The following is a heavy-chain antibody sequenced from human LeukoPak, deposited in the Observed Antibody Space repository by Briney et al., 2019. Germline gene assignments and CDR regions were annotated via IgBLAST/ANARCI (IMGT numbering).Heavy chain of an antibody. D-gene: IGHD6-13*01. V-gene: IGHV3-48*04. CDR2: ISSSSSSI. Sequence: PGGSLRLSCAASGFTFSSYSMNWVRQAPGKGLEWVSYISSSSSSIYYADSVKGRFTISRDNAKNSLYLQMNSLRAEDTAVYYCARDRGSSSWYRAEYFQHWGQGTLVTVSS. CDR3: ARDRGSSSWYRAEYFQH. CDR1: GFTFSSYS. J-gene: IGHJ1*01.